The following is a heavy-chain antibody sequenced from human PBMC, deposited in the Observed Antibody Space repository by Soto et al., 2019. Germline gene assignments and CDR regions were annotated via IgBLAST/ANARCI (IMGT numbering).Heavy chain of an antibody. CDR1: GGSISSGGYY. Sequence: PSETLSLTCTVSGGSISSGGYYWSWIRQHPGKGLEWIGYIYYSGSTYYNPSLKSRVTISVDTSKNQFSLKLSSVTAADTAVYYCARDTPGGGPFNWFDPWGQGTLVTVS. V-gene: IGHV4-31*02. CDR3: ARDTPGGGPFNWFDP. CDR2: IYYSGST. D-gene: IGHD3-16*01. J-gene: IGHJ5*02.